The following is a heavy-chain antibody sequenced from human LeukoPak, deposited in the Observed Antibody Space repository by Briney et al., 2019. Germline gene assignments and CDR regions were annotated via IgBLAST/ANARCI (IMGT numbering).Heavy chain of an antibody. V-gene: IGHV3-21*01. D-gene: IGHD6-13*01. Sequence: GGSLRLSCKVSGVSLSSHSMNWVRQAPGKGLEWVSTISTDSDYIYYGDSVRGRSTISRDNAKNSLYLQMNSLRAEDSALYYCVAASYSSTWYLDSWGQGALVIVSS. CDR1: GVSLSSHS. CDR3: VAASYSSTWYLDS. CDR2: ISTDSDYI. J-gene: IGHJ4*02.